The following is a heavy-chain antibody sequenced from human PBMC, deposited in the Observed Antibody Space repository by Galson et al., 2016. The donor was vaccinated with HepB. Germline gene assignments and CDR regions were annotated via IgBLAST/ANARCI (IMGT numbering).Heavy chain of an antibody. CDR3: ARGVLPADH. Sequence: SLRLSCAASGFTFSSYWMTWVRQAPGKGLEWVANIKQDGSENYYVDSVKGRFTISRDNAKNSLYLQMNTLRAEDTAVYYCARGVLPADHWGQGTLVTVPS. J-gene: IGHJ4*02. D-gene: IGHD3-10*01. V-gene: IGHV3-7*03. CDR2: IKQDGSEN. CDR1: GFTFSSYW.